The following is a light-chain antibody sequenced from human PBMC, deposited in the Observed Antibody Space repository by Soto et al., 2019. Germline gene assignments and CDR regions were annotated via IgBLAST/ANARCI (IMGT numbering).Light chain of an antibody. J-gene: IGLJ1*01. Sequence: QSVLTQPPSASGSPGQSVTISCTGTSNDFGGYNYVSWYQQHPGKAPKLIIFEVSERPSGVPDRFSGSKSGSTASLTVSGLQAEDEADYYCSSSGGSNYVFGTGTKLTVL. V-gene: IGLV2-8*01. CDR1: SNDFGGYNY. CDR2: EVS. CDR3: SSSGGSNYV.